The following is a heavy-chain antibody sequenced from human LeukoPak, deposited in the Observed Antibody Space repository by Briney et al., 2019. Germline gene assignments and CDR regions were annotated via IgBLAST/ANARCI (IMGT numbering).Heavy chain of an antibody. CDR3: ARGPISGVGAPY. CDR1: GGSFSGYY. CDR2: IYTSGST. Sequence: SETLSLTCAVYGGSFSGYYWSWIRQPPGKGLEWIGRIYTSGSTNYNPSLKSRVTMSVDTSKNQFSLKLSSVTAADTAVYYCARGPISGVGAPYWGQGTLVTVSS. J-gene: IGHJ4*02. V-gene: IGHV4-59*10. D-gene: IGHD1-26*01.